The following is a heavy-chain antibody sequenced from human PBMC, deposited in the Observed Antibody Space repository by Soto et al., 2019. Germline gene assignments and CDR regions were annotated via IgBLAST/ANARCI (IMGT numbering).Heavy chain of an antibody. D-gene: IGHD1-26*01. CDR2: IHYSGST. Sequence: QVQLQESGPGLVKPSETLSLTCIVSGVSITSHHWTWIRQPPGKGLEWIGNIHYSGSTHYSPSLKSRLIISVDTSENQSSLKLSSVTTADTAVYYCTGGDSGHPFDYWGQGTLVTVSS. V-gene: IGHV4-59*11. J-gene: IGHJ4*02. CDR3: TGGDSGHPFDY. CDR1: GVSITSHH.